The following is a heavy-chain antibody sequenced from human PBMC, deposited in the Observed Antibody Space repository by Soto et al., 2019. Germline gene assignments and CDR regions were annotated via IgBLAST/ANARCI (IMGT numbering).Heavy chain of an antibody. Sequence: GGSLRLSCAASGFTFSSYAMHWVRQAPGKGLEWVAVISYGGSNKYYADSVKGRFTISRDNSKNTLYLQMNSLRAEDTAVYYCARDRITMIVDALDYWGQGTLVTVSS. V-gene: IGHV3-30-3*01. D-gene: IGHD3-22*01. J-gene: IGHJ4*02. CDR1: GFTFSSYA. CDR3: ARDRITMIVDALDY. CDR2: ISYGGSNK.